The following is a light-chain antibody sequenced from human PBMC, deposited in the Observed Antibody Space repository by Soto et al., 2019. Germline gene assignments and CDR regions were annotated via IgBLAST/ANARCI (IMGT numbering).Light chain of an antibody. CDR1: QNIDMY. Sequence: DILLTQSPSSLSASVGDRVTITCRASQNIDMYLSWYQQKPGRAPKLLIYAASTLQSGVPSRFSGSGSGTHFSLTISGLQPEDFATYFCQQSYNSPPLTFGAGTKGEI. V-gene: IGKV1-39*01. J-gene: IGKJ4*01. CDR3: QQSYNSPPLT. CDR2: AAS.